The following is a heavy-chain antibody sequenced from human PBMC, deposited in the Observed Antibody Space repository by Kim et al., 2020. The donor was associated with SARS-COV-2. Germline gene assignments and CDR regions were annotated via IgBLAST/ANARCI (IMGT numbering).Heavy chain of an antibody. CDR1: GGSISSYY. CDR3: ARTCGGDCSDDAFDI. V-gene: IGHV4-59*01. CDR2: IYYSGST. D-gene: IGHD2-21*02. J-gene: IGHJ3*02. Sequence: SETLSLTCTVSGGSISSYYWSWIRQPPGKGLEWIGYIYYSGSTNYNPSLKSRVTISVDTSKNQFSLKLSSVTAADTAVYYCARTCGGDCSDDAFDIWGQGTMVTVSS.